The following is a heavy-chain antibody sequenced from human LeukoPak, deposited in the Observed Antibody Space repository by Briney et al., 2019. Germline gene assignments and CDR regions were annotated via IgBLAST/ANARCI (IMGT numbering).Heavy chain of an antibody. CDR1: RFTFTSSA. J-gene: IGHJ4*02. CDR2: IVVGSGNT. V-gene: IGHV1-58*01. CDR3: AASPDYYDSSGYSYYFDY. Sequence: SVKVSCKASRFTFTSSAVQWVRQARGQRLEWIGWIVVGSGNTNYAQKFQERVTITRDMSTSTAYMELSSLRSEDTAVYYCAASPDYYDSSGYSYYFDYWGQGTLVTVSS. D-gene: IGHD3-22*01.